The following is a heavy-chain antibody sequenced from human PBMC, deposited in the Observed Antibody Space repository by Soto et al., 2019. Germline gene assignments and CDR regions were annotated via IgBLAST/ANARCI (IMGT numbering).Heavy chain of an antibody. D-gene: IGHD3-16*01. V-gene: IGHV3-15*07. CDR2: IKTKADGGTT. Sequence: PGVSLRLSCAASGFTFTNAWMNWVRQAPGKGLEWVGHIKTKADGGTTDYAALVKGRFTISRDDSKNTLYLQMNSLKADDTGVYYCTTVGFPVLLIGYRGRGTLVTVSS. CDR3: TTVGFPVLLIGY. CDR1: GFTFTNAW. J-gene: IGHJ4*02.